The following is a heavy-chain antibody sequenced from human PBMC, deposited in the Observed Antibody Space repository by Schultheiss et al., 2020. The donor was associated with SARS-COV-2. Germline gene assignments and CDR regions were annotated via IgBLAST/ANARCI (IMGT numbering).Heavy chain of an antibody. V-gene: IGHV3-21*04. CDR3: AKALLVDHYYGMDV. CDR2: ISSSSSYI. J-gene: IGHJ6*02. D-gene: IGHD3-10*01. Sequence: GGSLRLSCAASGFTFSSYGMHWVRQAPGKGLEWVSSISSSSSYIYYADSVKGRFTISRDNAKNSLYLQMNSLRAEDTAVYYCAKALLVDHYYGMDVWGQGTTVTVSS. CDR1: GFTFSSYG.